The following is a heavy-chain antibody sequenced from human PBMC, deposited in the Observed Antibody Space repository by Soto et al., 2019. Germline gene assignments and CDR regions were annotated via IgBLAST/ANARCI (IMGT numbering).Heavy chain of an antibody. CDR3: ARPYVYYDFWSGYPYYYYYGMDV. D-gene: IGHD3-3*01. Sequence: ASVKVSCKASGYTFTSYAVHWVRQAPGQRLEWMGWINAGNGNTKYSQKFQGRVTITRDTSASTAYMELSSLRSEDTAVFYCARPYVYYDFWSGYPYYYYYGMDVWGQGTTVTVSS. CDR2: INAGNGNT. J-gene: IGHJ6*02. CDR1: GYTFTSYA. V-gene: IGHV1-3*01.